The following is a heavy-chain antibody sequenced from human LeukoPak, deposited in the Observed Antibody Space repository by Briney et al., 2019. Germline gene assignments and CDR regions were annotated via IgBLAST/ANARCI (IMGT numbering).Heavy chain of an antibody. V-gene: IGHV3-23*01. Sequence: GGSLRLSCAASGFTFSSYAMSWVRQAPGKGLEWVSAISGSGGSTYYADSVKGRFTISRDNSKNTLYPQMNSLRAEDTAVYYCAKAPTVGWFGELFLDYWGQGTLVTVSS. D-gene: IGHD3-10*01. CDR2: ISGSGGST. CDR3: AKAPTVGWFGELFLDY. CDR1: GFTFSSYA. J-gene: IGHJ4*02.